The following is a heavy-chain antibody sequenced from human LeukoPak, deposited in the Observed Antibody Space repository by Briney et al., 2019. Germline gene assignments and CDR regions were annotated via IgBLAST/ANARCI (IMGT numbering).Heavy chain of an antibody. CDR1: GFTLGDVV. V-gene: IGHV3-23*01. CDR2: ISYNGAST. D-gene: IGHD7-27*01. J-gene: IGHJ4*02. CDR3: ARRTGGTKDY. Sequence: GGSLRPSCVASGFTLGDVVMSWVLQAPGKGLEWVSAISYNGASTDYADSVKGRFAISRDNSKNTLYLQMNSLRAEDTAVYYCARRTGGTKDYWGQGTQVTVSS.